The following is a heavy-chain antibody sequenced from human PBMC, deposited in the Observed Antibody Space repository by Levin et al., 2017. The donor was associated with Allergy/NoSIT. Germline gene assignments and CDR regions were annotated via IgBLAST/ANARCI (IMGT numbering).Heavy chain of an antibody. CDR1: GLTFSSYS. CDR2: ISSSSSTI. J-gene: IGHJ4*02. CDR3: ARGRSSGRTGFDY. D-gene: IGHD6-19*01. V-gene: IGHV3-48*02. Sequence: PGGSLRLSCAASGLTFSSYSMNWVRQAPGKGLEWLSYISSSSSTIYYADSVKGRFTISRDNANNSLYLQMNSLRDEDTAVYFCARGRSSGRTGFDYWGQGILVTVSS.